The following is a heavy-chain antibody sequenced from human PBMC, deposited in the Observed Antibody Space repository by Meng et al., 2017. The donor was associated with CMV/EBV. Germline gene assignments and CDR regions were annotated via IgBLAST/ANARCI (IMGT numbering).Heavy chain of an antibody. CDR2: IYWDDDK. J-gene: IGHJ4*02. Sequence: QITLKESGPTLVKPTXTLTLTCTFSGFSLSTSGVGVGWTRQPPGKALEWLALIYWDDDKRYSPSLKSRLTITKDTSKNQVVLTMTNMDPVDTATYYCARATRGDYFDYWGQGTLVTVSS. CDR1: GFSLSTSGVG. V-gene: IGHV2-5*02. D-gene: IGHD3-10*01. CDR3: ARATRGDYFDY.